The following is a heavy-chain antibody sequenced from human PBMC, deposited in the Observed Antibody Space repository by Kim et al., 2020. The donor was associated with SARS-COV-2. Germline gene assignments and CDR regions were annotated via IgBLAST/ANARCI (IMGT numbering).Heavy chain of an antibody. J-gene: IGHJ6*02. Sequence: SETLSLTCTVSGGSISSSSYYWGWIRQPPGKGLEWIGSIYYSGSTYYNPSLKSRVTISVDTSKNQFSLKLSSVTAADTAVYYCARHPVSAPYDYVWGSYRWRGGYYYYGMDVWGQGTTVTVSS. CDR1: GGSISSSSYY. D-gene: IGHD3-16*02. V-gene: IGHV4-39*01. CDR2: IYYSGST. CDR3: ARHPVSAPYDYVWGSYRWRGGYYYYGMDV.